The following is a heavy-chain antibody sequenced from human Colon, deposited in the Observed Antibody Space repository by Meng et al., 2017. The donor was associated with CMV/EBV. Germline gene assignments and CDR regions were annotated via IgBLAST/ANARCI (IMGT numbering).Heavy chain of an antibody. CDR2: ISYSGSS. CDR1: GGSVSSGPYY. Sequence: GSLRLSCTVSGGSVSSGPYYWSWIRQPPGKGLEWIASISYSGSSNYNPSLKSRVTISADTSKNQISLKLSSVTAADTAMYYCVRTWDYWGQGTLVTVSS. CDR3: VRTWDY. V-gene: IGHV4-61*01. J-gene: IGHJ4*02.